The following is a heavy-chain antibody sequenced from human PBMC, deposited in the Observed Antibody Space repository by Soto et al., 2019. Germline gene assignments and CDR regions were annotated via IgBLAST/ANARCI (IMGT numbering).Heavy chain of an antibody. V-gene: IGHV4-39*01. CDR1: GDSFSNFY. CDR2: IYYSGTT. D-gene: IGHD2-15*01. J-gene: IGHJ4*02. Sequence: PSETLSLTCTVSGDSFSNFYWGWIRQPPGKGLEWIGSIYYSGTTYYNPSLKSRVTISVDTSKDQFSLKLSSVTAADTAVYYCARHPWGGTSCCYLFDYWGQGTLVTVSS. CDR3: ARHPWGGTSCCYLFDY.